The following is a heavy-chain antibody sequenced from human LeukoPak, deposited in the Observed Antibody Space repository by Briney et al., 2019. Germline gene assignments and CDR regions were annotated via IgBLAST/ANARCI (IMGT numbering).Heavy chain of an antibody. Sequence: KHSQTLSLTCAISGDSVSNDTAAWSWIRQSPSRGLEWLGRTYYRSKWYYDYAISVKSRMTIDLETSKNRFSLHLNSVTPDDTAVYYCARLRRYIKQATSGMDVWGQGTTVTVSS. D-gene: IGHD5-18*01. J-gene: IGHJ6*02. CDR1: GDSVSNDTAA. V-gene: IGHV6-1*01. CDR3: ARLRRYIKQATSGMDV. CDR2: TYYRSKWYY.